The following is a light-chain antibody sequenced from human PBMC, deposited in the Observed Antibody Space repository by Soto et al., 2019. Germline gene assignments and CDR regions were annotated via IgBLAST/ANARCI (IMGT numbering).Light chain of an antibody. V-gene: IGLV1-40*01. Sequence: QSVLTQPPSVSGAPGQRVTISCTGSRSNIGAGYDVHWYQQLPGTAPKLLIYGNSNRPSGVPDRFSGSQSGASASLAITGLQADDEADYYCQSFDSRLSGSVFGTGTKLTV. J-gene: IGLJ1*01. CDR1: RSNIGAGYD. CDR3: QSFDSRLSGSV. CDR2: GNS.